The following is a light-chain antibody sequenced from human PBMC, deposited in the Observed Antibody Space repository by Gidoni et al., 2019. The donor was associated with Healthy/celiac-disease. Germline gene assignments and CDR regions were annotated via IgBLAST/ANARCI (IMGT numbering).Light chain of an antibody. Sequence: SYELTQPPSVSVSPGQTASITCSGDKLGDKYACCYQQKPGQSPVLVIYQDSKRPSGIPGRFSGSNSGNTATLTISGTQAMDEADYYCQAWDSSTAGVFGGGTKLTVL. CDR2: QDS. CDR3: QAWDSSTAGV. J-gene: IGLJ2*01. V-gene: IGLV3-1*01. CDR1: KLGDKY.